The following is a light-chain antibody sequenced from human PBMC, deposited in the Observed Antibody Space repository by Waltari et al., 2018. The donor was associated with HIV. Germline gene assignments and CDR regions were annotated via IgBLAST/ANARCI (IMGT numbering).Light chain of an antibody. J-gene: IGKJ2*01. CDR3: QQRSNWPYT. CDR2: YAS. Sequence: EIVLTKSPATLSLSPGGRATLSCRASQSVSSYLAWYQQKPGQAPRLLIYYASNRATGIPARFSGSGSGTDFTLTISSLEPEDFAVYYCQQRSNWPYTFGQGTKLEIK. V-gene: IGKV3-11*01. CDR1: QSVSSY.